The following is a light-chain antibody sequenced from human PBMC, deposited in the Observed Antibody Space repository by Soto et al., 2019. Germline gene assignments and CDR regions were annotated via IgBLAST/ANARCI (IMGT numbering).Light chain of an antibody. Sequence: QSALTQPASVSGSPGQSITISCTGTSRDVGGYNYVSWYQQHPGKAPTLMIYDVSNRPSGVSNRFSGSKSGNTASLTISGPQAEDEADYYCSSYTSSSTLFGTGTKLTVL. J-gene: IGLJ1*01. V-gene: IGLV2-14*01. CDR1: SRDVGGYNY. CDR2: DVS. CDR3: SSYTSSSTL.